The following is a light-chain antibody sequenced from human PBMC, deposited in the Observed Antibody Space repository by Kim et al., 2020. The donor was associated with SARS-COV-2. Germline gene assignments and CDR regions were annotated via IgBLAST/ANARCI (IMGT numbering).Light chain of an antibody. CDR3: CSYAGTTTFDL. Sequence: QSITESCTETSSDVGNYNLVSWYQHCPGKAPQLLFYEVNKRPSGVSSRFSCSKSGNAASLTIFGLQADDEADYFCCSYAGTTTFDLFGTGTKVTVL. J-gene: IGLJ1*01. CDR2: EVN. CDR1: SSDVGNYNL. V-gene: IGLV2-23*02.